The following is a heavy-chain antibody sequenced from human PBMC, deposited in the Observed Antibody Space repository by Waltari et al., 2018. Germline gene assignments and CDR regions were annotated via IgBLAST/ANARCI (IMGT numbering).Heavy chain of an antibody. CDR2: IIPIFGTT. V-gene: IGHV1-69*06. Sequence: QVQLVQSGAEVKKPGSSVKVSCKTSGGTFNTYTINWVRQAPGQGLEWMGGIIPIFGTTNYAQKFQGRVTLMADKSTSTSYMELSSLRSEDTAVYYCARGPGEIVVVVPAEGGGGFSGFDFWGQGTLVTVSS. J-gene: IGHJ4*02. CDR1: GGTFNTYT. D-gene: IGHD2-15*01. CDR3: ARGPGEIVVVVPAEGGGGFSGFDF.